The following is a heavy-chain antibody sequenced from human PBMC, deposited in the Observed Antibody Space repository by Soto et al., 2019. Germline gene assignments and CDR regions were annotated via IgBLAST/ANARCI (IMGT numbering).Heavy chain of an antibody. CDR2: IIPIFGTA. Sequence: GASVKVSCKASGGTFSSYAISWVRQAPGQGLEWMGGIIPIFGTANYAQKFQGRVTITADESTGTAYMELSSLRSEDTAVYYCARGDKVVVISHYYYYGMDVWGQGTTVTVSS. J-gene: IGHJ6*02. CDR1: GGTFSSYA. V-gene: IGHV1-69*13. CDR3: ARGDKVVVISHYYYYGMDV. D-gene: IGHD3-22*01.